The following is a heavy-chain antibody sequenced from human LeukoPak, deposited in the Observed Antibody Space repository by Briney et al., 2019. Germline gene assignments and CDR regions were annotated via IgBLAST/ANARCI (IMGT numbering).Heavy chain of an antibody. CDR3: ARQTTMIDLNYFDY. D-gene: IGHD3-22*01. Sequence: PSETLSLTCTVSGGSISSYYWSWIRQPPGKGLEWIGYIYYSGSTNYNPSLKSRVTISVDTSKNQFSLKLSSVTAADTAVYYCARQTTMIDLNYFDYWGQGTLVTVSS. CDR2: IYYSGST. CDR1: GGSISSYY. J-gene: IGHJ4*02. V-gene: IGHV4-59*08.